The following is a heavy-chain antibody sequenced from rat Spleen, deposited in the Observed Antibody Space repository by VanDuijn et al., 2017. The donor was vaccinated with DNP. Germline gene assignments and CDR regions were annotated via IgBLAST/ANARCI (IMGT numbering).Heavy chain of an antibody. D-gene: IGHD1-11*01. V-gene: IGHV4-2*01. J-gene: IGHJ2*01. CDR3: ARGPNYGGFLDYFDY. Sequence: EVQLVQSGGGLVQPGRSLKLSCAASGINFNDYWMGWVRQAPGKGLEGIGEINKDSNIINYSPSLKDKFTISRDNVQDTLYLQMSRLGSEDSAIYYCARGPNYGGFLDYFDYWGQGVMVTVSS. CDR1: GINFNDYW. CDR2: INKDSNII.